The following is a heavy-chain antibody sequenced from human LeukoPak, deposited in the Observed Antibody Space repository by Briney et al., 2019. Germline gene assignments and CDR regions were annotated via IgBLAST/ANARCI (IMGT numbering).Heavy chain of an antibody. Sequence: PSETLSLTCTVSGGSIRNYYWSWIRQAPGKGLEWIGNIYYRGNTYYNPSLKSRVIISSDTSKNQFSLKLSSVTAADTAVYYCARDTVNYYDSSGYYVFDYWGQGTLVTVSS. D-gene: IGHD3-22*01. CDR2: IYYRGNT. V-gene: IGHV4-59*12. CDR1: GGSIRNYY. J-gene: IGHJ4*02. CDR3: ARDTVNYYDSSGYYVFDY.